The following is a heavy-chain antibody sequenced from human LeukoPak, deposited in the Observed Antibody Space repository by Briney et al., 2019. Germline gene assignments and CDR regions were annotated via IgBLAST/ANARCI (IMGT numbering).Heavy chain of an antibody. CDR1: GFTVSSNY. D-gene: IGHD3-22*01. V-gene: IGHV3-66*01. CDR2: IYSGGST. CDR3: AXXXXGYYYLPFDI. Sequence: GGSLRLSCAASGFTVSSNYMSWVRQAPGKGLEWVSVIYSGGSTYYADSVKGRFTISRDNSKNTLYLQMDSLRAEDTAVYYCAXXXXGYYYLPFDIWGQGTMVTVSS. J-gene: IGHJ3*02.